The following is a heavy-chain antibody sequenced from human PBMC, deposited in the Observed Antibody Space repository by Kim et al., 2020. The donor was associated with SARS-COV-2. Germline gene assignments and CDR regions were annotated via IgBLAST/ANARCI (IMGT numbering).Heavy chain of an antibody. D-gene: IGHD2-8*01. CDR3: ARQEGRLGGYCTDY. J-gene: IGHJ4*02. Sequence: ADSVKGRFTISRDNAKNSLYLQMNSLRDEDAAVYYCARQEGRLGGYCTDYGGQGTLVTVSS. V-gene: IGHV3-48*02.